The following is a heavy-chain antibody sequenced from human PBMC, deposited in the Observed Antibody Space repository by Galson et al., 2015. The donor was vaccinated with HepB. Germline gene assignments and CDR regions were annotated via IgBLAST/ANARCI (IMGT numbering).Heavy chain of an antibody. Sequence: SLRLSCAASGFTFSSYSMNWVRQAPGKGLEWVSYISSSSSTIYYADSVKGRFTISRDNAKNSLYLQMNSLRAEDTAVYYCARDTGGIAAAGLDYWGQGTLVTVSS. J-gene: IGHJ4*02. CDR1: GFTFSSYS. D-gene: IGHD6-13*01. CDR3: ARDTGGIAAAGLDY. V-gene: IGHV3-48*01. CDR2: ISSSSSTI.